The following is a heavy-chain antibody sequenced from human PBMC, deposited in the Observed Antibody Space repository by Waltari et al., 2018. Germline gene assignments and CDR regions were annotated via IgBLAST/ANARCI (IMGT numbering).Heavy chain of an antibody. D-gene: IGHD4-17*01. CDR2: IFFSGAT. V-gene: IGHV4-61*08. Sequence: QVQLQESGPGLVKASETLALTCTVSGVSVRSPDYAWTWVRQSPGKGLEYLGSIFFSGATTYNPSLKSRMSMSVDRSKNQFSLSLWSLTAADTALYFCARDYIYGRDYRFGMDVWGQGTTVVVAS. J-gene: IGHJ6*02. CDR3: ARDYIYGRDYRFGMDV. CDR1: GVSVRSPDYA.